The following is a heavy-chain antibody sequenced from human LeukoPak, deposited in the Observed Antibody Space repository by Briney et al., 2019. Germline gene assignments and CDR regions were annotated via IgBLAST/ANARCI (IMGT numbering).Heavy chain of an antibody. J-gene: IGHJ4*02. V-gene: IGHV3-73*01. CDR3: TSPGESGNLYS. Sequence: PGGSLRLSCAASGLTFSGSAMNWVRQASGKGLEWVGRIRSKRNNYATAYTASVKGRFTISRDDSKNMAYLQMNSLKIEDTAVYYCTSPGESGNLYSWGQGTLVTVSS. D-gene: IGHD3-16*02. CDR2: IRSKRNNYAT. CDR1: GLTFSGSA.